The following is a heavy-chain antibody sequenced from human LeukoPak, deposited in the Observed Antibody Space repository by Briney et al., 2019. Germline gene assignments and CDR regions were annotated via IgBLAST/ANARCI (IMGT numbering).Heavy chain of an antibody. CDR3: ARVTLYDFRMDV. Sequence: SETLSLTCTVSGGSISSSSYYWGWVRQPPGKGLEWIGSIYYSGSTYYNPSLKSRVTISVDTSKNQFSLKLSSVTAADTAVYYCARVTLYDFRMDVWGKGTTVTVSS. V-gene: IGHV4-39*07. CDR2: IYYSGST. D-gene: IGHD3-3*01. CDR1: GGSISSSSYY. J-gene: IGHJ6*03.